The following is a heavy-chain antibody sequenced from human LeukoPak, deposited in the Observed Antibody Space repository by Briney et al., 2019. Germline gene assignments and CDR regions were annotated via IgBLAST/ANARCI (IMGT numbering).Heavy chain of an antibody. Sequence: GGSLRLSCSASGFTFSAYWMTWVHQAPGQGLEWVANIKEDGTEKNYVDSVKGRFTISRDNAKNSMHLQMNSLRAEDTAVYYCARPGIAGAGTAYSDYWGQGTLVTVSS. CDR3: ARPGIAGAGTAYSDY. D-gene: IGHD6-13*01. V-gene: IGHV3-7*01. CDR1: GFTFSAYW. CDR2: IKEDGTEK. J-gene: IGHJ4*02.